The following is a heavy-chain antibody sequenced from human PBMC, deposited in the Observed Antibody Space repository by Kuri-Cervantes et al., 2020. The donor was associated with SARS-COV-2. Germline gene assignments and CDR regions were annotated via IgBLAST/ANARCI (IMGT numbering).Heavy chain of an antibody. CDR1: GFTFDDYA. CDR2: ISWNRGTI. Sequence: LSLTCAASGFTFDDYAMHWVRQAPGKGLEWVSGISWNRGTIVYADSVKGRFTISRHNAKNSLYLQLNSLRAEDTALYYCARDLAYYYGMDVWGQGTTVTVSS. V-gene: IGHV3-9*01. CDR3: ARDLAYYYGMDV. J-gene: IGHJ6*02.